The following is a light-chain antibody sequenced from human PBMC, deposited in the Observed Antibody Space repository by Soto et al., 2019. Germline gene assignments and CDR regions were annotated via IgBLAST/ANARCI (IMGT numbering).Light chain of an antibody. CDR1: QTISNW. CDR3: HQYSFLYT. J-gene: IGKJ2*01. CDR2: DAS. V-gene: IGKV1-5*01. Sequence: DLPMTQSPSTLSASVGDRVTITCRASQTISNWLAWYQQKPGKAPKLLIFDASTLESGVPSRFSGSGSGTEFTLTISSLQPDDFATYYCHQYSFLYTFGQGTKLEIK.